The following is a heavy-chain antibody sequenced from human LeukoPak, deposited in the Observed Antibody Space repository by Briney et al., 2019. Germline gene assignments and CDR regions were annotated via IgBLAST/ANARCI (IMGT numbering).Heavy chain of an antibody. Sequence: GRSLRLSCAASGFTFSSYGMHWVRQAPGKGLEWVAVISYDGSNKYYADSVKGRFTVSRDSSKNTLYLQMNSLRAEDTAVYYCARDGDTAMVPGVYWGQGTLVTVSS. J-gene: IGHJ4*02. CDR2: ISYDGSNK. CDR3: ARDGDTAMVPGVY. V-gene: IGHV3-30*03. CDR1: GFTFSSYG. D-gene: IGHD5-18*01.